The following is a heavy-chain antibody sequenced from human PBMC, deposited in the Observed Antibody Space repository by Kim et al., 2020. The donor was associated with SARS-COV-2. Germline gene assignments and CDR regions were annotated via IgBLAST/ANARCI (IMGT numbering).Heavy chain of an antibody. D-gene: IGHD3-10*01. Sequence: GGSLRLSCAASGFTFSSYAIHWVRQAPGKGLEWVAVISYDGSNKYYADSVKGRFTISRDNSKNTLYLQMNSLRAEDTAVYYCAREEVMVDAFDIWGQGTMVTVSS. CDR1: GFTFSSYA. V-gene: IGHV3-30-3*01. J-gene: IGHJ3*02. CDR3: AREEVMVDAFDI. CDR2: ISYDGSNK.